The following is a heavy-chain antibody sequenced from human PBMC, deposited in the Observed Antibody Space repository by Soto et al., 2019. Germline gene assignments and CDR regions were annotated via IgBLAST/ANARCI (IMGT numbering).Heavy chain of an antibody. CDR3: ARGRYCSGGSCYSFTSRLSPLSYFDY. Sequence: SETLSLTCAVSGGSISSGGYSWSWIRQPPGKGLEWIGYIYHSGSTYYNPSLKSRVTISVDTSKNQFSLKLSSVTAADTAVYYCARGRYCSGGSCYSFTSRLSPLSYFDYWGQGTLVTVSS. CDR1: GGSISSGGYS. CDR2: IYHSGST. J-gene: IGHJ4*02. V-gene: IGHV4-30-2*01. D-gene: IGHD2-15*01.